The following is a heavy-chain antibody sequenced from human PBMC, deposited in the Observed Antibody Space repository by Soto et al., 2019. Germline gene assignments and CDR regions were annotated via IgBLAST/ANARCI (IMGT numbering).Heavy chain of an antibody. CDR3: ARPHGPEDPDAFDI. V-gene: IGHV1-69*10. CDR2: IIPILGIA. CDR1: GGTFSSYA. Sequence: ASVKVSCKASGGTFSSYAISWVRQAPGQGLEWMGGIIPILGIANYAQKFQGRVTITADKSTSTAYMELSSLRSEGTAVYYCARPHGPEDPDAFDIWGQGTMVTVSS. J-gene: IGHJ3*02.